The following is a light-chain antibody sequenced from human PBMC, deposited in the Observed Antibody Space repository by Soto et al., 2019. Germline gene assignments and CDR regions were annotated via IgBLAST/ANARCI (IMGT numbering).Light chain of an antibody. CDR3: QSYDSGLSYV. CDR1: SSNIGAGYD. J-gene: IGLJ1*01. Sequence: QSVLTQPPSVSGAPGQRVTISCTGSSSNIGAGYDVHWYQPLPGTAPKLLIYGNSNRPSGVPDRFSGSKSGTSASLAITGLKAEDEADYYCQSYDSGLSYVFGTGTKLTVL. V-gene: IGLV1-40*01. CDR2: GNS.